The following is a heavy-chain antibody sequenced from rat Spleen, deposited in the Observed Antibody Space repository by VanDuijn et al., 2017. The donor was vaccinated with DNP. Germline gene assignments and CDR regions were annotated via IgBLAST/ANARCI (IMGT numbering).Heavy chain of an antibody. D-gene: IGHD4-3*01. CDR3: ARWDRGTGFVY. V-gene: IGHV1-43*01. CDR1: GNAFITNY. Sequence: QVQLQQSGADLAKPGSSVKISCKASGNAFITNYFGWIKQTTGQGLDYIGYIHTGSGGTAYNEKFKGKATLTVDKSSSTAFMQLSSLTPDDSAVYYCARWDRGTGFVYWGQGTLVTVSS. CDR2: IHTGSGGT. J-gene: IGHJ3*01.